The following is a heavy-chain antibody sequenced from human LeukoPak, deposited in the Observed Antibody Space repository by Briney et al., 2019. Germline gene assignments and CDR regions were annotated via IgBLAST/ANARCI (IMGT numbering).Heavy chain of an antibody. CDR1: GFTFSSHE. V-gene: IGHV3-48*03. D-gene: IGHD1-1*01. Sequence: GGSLRLSCAASGFTFSSHEMNWVRQAPGMGLEWVAYVGSGGSSMHYADSVKGRFTISRDNAKNSLYLQMNSLRAEDTAVYYCARGWTLGYWGQGTLVTVSS. J-gene: IGHJ4*02. CDR2: VGSGGSSM. CDR3: ARGWTLGY.